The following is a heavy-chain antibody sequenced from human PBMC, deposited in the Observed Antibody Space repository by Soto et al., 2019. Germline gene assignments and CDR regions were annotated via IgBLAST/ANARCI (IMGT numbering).Heavy chain of an antibody. V-gene: IGHV3-23*01. CDR1: GFTFSSYS. D-gene: IGHD6-6*01. J-gene: IGHJ4*02. CDR2: ISGSGGST. Sequence: GFTFSSYSMNWVRQAPGKRLAWVSAISGSGGSTYYADSVKGRFTISRDNSKNTLYLQMNSLRAEDTAVYYCAKRYSSSFGPFDYWGQGTLVTVSS. CDR3: AKRYSSSFGPFDY.